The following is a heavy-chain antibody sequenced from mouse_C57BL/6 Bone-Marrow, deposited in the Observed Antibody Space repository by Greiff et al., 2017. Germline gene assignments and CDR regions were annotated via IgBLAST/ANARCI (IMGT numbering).Heavy chain of an antibody. D-gene: IGHD2-3*01. Sequence: QVQLQQPGAELVRPGSSVKLSCKASGYTFTSYWMDWVKQRPGQGLEWIGNIYPSNSETHYNQKFKDKATLTVDKSSSTAYMQLSSLTSEDSAVYYCARGGLLYFAYWGQGTTLTVSA. J-gene: IGHJ2*01. CDR3: ARGGLLYFAY. V-gene: IGHV1-61*01. CDR2: IYPSNSET. CDR1: GYTFTSYW.